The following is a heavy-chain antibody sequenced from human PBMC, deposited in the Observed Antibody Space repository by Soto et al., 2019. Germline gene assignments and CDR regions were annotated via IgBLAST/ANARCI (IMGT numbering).Heavy chain of an antibody. CDR1: GGSISSNTYY. Sequence: QLQLQESGPGLVKPSETLSLTCTVSGGSISSNTYYCAWIRQPPGKGLEWIGSIRSSGSTYYNPYLKRRVTISVDTSQNQFSLRLTSVPAADTAVYYCARHPDDFSNYRWFGPWGQGTLVTVSS. V-gene: IGHV4-39*01. D-gene: IGHD4-4*01. J-gene: IGHJ5*02. CDR3: ARHPDDFSNYRWFGP. CDR2: IRSSGST.